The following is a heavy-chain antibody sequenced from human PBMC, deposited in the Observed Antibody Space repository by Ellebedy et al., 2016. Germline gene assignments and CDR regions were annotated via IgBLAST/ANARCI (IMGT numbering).Heavy chain of an antibody. J-gene: IGHJ4*02. CDR1: GFTFSSYA. CDR2: ISGSGDNT. CDR3: AKAGGPGYSSGWYWGY. V-gene: IGHV3-23*01. Sequence: GGSLRLXXAASGFTFSSYAMSWVRQAPGKGLEWVSGISGSGDNTYYADSVKGRFTISRDNSKNTVYLQMNSLRAEDTAVYYCAKAGGPGYSSGWYWGYWGQGTLVTVSS. D-gene: IGHD6-19*01.